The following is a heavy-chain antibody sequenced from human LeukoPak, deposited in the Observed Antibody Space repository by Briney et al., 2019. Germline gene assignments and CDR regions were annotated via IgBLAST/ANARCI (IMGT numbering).Heavy chain of an antibody. D-gene: IGHD3-22*01. J-gene: IGHJ3*02. CDR1: GFTFDDYA. V-gene: IGHV3-9*03. CDR3: AKDMGDYYDSSGLTYAFDI. Sequence: GRSLRLSCAASGFTFDDYAMHWVRQAPGKGLEWVSGISWNSGSIGCADSVKGRFTISRDNAKNSLYLQMNSLRAEDMALYYCAKDMGDYYDSSGLTYAFDIWGQGTMVTVSS. CDR2: ISWNSGSI.